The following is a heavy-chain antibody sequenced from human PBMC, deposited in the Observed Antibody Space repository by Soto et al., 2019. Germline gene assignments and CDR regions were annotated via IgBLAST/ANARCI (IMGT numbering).Heavy chain of an antibody. Sequence: QVELVQSGAEVKKPGSSVKVSCQASEDTFRNYAISWLRQAPGQGLEWMGGIIPIFGTANYAQKFQGRVTIPADTSASTVYLELSSLRSEDTAVYYCASTCYDSSAYYYWYLGLWGRETLVSVSS. V-gene: IGHV1-69*06. J-gene: IGHJ2*01. CDR1: EDTFRNYA. D-gene: IGHD3-22*01. CDR3: ASTCYDSSAYYYWYLGL. CDR2: IIPIFGTA.